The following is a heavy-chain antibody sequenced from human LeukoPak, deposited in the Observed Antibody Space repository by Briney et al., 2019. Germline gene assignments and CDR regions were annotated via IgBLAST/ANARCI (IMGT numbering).Heavy chain of an antibody. Sequence: PSQTLSLTCAVSGGSFSSGGYCWSWIRQHPGKGLEWIGYIYYSGSTYSNQSRKSRVTISVDTSNNQFFLKLSSVTTADTAVYYWARAGGGDGYTLDYWGQGTLVTVSS. D-gene: IGHD5-24*01. J-gene: IGHJ4*02. CDR3: ARAGGGDGYTLDY. V-gene: IGHV4-31*11. CDR2: IYYSGST. CDR1: GGSFSSGGYC.